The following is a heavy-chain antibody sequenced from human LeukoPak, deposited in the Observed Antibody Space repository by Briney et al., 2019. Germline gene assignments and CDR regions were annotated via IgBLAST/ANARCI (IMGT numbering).Heavy chain of an antibody. V-gene: IGHV1-46*01. Sequence: GASVTVSCKASGYSFTTYYMHWVRQAPGQGLEWMGIINPTGGSTNYAQKFEGRVTMTRDTSTSTVYMELSSLRSEDTAMYYCARERYCSGGNCFVTYYYGMDVWGQGTTVTVSS. D-gene: IGHD2-15*01. CDR3: ARERYCSGGNCFVTYYYGMDV. CDR2: INPTGGST. J-gene: IGHJ6*02. CDR1: GYSFTTYY.